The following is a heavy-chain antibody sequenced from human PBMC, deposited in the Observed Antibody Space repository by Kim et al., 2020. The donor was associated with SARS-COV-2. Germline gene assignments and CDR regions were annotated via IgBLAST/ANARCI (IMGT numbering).Heavy chain of an antibody. V-gene: IGHV3-21*01. CDR3: AREFYDSRAYYFNAFDY. Sequence: GGSLRLSCAGSGFTFSSYSMNWVRQAPGKGLEWVSSISSSTTYIYYAESLKGRFTISRDNAKNSLYLQMNSLRAEDTAVYYCAREFYDSRAYYFNAFDYWGQGTLVTVSS. CDR2: ISSSTTYI. D-gene: IGHD3-22*01. CDR1: GFTFSSYS. J-gene: IGHJ4*02.